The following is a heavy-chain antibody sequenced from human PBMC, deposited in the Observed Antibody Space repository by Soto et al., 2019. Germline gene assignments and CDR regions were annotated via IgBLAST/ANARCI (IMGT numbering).Heavy chain of an antibody. Sequence: GGSLRLSCSASGFTFSAYAMHWVRQAPGKGLEYVSSISPNGGTTYHADSVKDRFTVSRDNSKNTLYLQMSSLRDEDTAAYYGVKGGIALAKTGRAQIDSWGQGTLVTVSS. D-gene: IGHD6-19*01. J-gene: IGHJ4*02. CDR3: VKGGIALAKTGRAQIDS. CDR2: ISPNGGTT. CDR1: GFTFSAYA. V-gene: IGHV3-64D*06.